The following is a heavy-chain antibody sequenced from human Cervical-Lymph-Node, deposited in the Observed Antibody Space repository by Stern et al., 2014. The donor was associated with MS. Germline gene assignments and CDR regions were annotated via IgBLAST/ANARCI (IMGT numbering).Heavy chain of an antibody. V-gene: IGHV4-61*02. CDR2: ISTSGNT. Sequence: QVQLQESGPGLVKPSQTLSLTCTVSGGSISRGTYFWTWIRQPAGKGLEWIGRISTSGNTDYNPSPKSRVTISVDPSKNHFSLKLSSVTAADTAVYYCARGRDGYTILSYWGQGTLVTVSS. CDR1: GGSISRGTYF. J-gene: IGHJ4*02. CDR3: ARGRDGYTILSY. D-gene: IGHD5-24*01.